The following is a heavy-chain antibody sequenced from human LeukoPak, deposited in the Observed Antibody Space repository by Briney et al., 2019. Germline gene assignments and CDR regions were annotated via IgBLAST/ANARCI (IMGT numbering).Heavy chain of an antibody. V-gene: IGHV3-30*02. Sequence: PGGSLRLSCAASGFTFSSYGMHWVRQAPGKGLEWVAVIWYGGSNKYYADSVKGRFTISRDNSKNTLYLQMNSLRAEDTAVYYCAKAHDFWSGYLDYWGQGTLVTVSS. D-gene: IGHD3-3*01. CDR2: IWYGGSNK. CDR1: GFTFSSYG. CDR3: AKAHDFWSGYLDY. J-gene: IGHJ4*02.